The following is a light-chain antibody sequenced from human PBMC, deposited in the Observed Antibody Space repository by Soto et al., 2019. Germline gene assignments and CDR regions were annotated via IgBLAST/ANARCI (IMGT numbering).Light chain of an antibody. J-gene: IGKJ1*01. CDR2: DAS. CDR3: QQRSNWRT. Sequence: EIVLTQSPATLSLSPGERATLSCRASQSVSSYLAWYQQKPGQAPRLLIYDASNRATGIPARFSGSGSGTDSTLPISSLEPEVFAVYYCQQRSNWRTFGQGPKVEIK. CDR1: QSVSSY. V-gene: IGKV3-11*01.